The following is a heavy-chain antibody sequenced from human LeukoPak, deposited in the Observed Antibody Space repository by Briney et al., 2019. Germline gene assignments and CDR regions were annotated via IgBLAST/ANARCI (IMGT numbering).Heavy chain of an antibody. D-gene: IGHD3-10*01. J-gene: IGHJ4*02. CDR1: GLTVSSNY. V-gene: IGHV3-53*01. CDR3: TKLKGRYGEGCFDS. CDR2: IYPGGTT. Sequence: GGSLRLSCAASGLTVSSNYMGWVRQAAGKGLEWVSVIYPGGTTFYADSVEGRFTISRDNSKNTPYLQINSLRADDTAVYYCTKLKGRYGEGCFDSWGQGSLVSVSS.